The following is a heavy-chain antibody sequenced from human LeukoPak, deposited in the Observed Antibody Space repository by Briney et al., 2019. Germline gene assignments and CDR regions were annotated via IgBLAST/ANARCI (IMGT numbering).Heavy chain of an antibody. D-gene: IGHD2-2*01. Sequence: PGTPLRLSCVASGLNFTNYGFHWVRQAPGKGLEWVAIIYSGGGNTKYYAESLKDRFTISRDDSKGTVYLQMNSLRVEDTAVYYCVVILVPGGVWHFDLWGRGTLVTVSS. CDR2: IYSGGGNTK. V-gene: IGHV3-33*03. CDR1: GLNFTNYG. CDR3: VVILVPGGVWHFDL. J-gene: IGHJ2*01.